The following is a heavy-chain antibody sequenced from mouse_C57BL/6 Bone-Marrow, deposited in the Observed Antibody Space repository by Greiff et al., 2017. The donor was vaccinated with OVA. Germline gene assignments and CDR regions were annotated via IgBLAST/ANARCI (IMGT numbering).Heavy chain of an antibody. Sequence: EVQVVESGEGLVKPGGSLKLSCAASGFTFSSYAMSWVRQTPEKRLEWVAYISSGGDYTYYADTVKGRFTISRDNARNTLYLQMSSLKSEDTAMYYCTRDYYCSSWYFDVWGTGTTVTVSS. CDR3: TRDYYCSSWYFDV. D-gene: IGHD1-1*01. V-gene: IGHV5-9-1*02. J-gene: IGHJ1*03. CDR1: GFTFSSYA. CDR2: ISSGGDYT.